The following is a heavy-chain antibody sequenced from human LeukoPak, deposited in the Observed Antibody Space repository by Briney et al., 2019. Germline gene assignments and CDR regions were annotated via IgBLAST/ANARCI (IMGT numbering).Heavy chain of an antibody. CDR3: ARHGGRTTVVTFFSPYNWFDP. CDR1: GYSIRSDYY. Sequence: SSETLSLTCTVSGYSIRSDYYWGWIRQPPGKGLEWIGEINHSGSTNYNPSLKSRVTISVDTSKNQFSLKLSSVTAADTAVYYCARHGGRTTVVTFFSPYNWFDPWGQGTLVTVSS. V-gene: IGHV4-38-2*02. D-gene: IGHD4-23*01. CDR2: INHSGST. J-gene: IGHJ5*02.